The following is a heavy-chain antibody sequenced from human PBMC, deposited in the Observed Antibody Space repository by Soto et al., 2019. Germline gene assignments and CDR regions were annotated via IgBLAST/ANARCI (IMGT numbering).Heavy chain of an antibody. CDR1: GFIFATHT. J-gene: IGHJ4*02. CDR3: VKEVISNYNEDFAY. Sequence: VQLVESGGGLVKPGRSLRLSCAASGFIFATHTINWVRQASGKGLEWVSTITGSGIYTRYADSVKSRFTISRDNAKASLYLQMNSLGAEDTAVYYCVKEVISNYNEDFAYWGQGHGVTVSS. V-gene: IGHV3-21*02. CDR2: ITGSGIYT. D-gene: IGHD4-4*01.